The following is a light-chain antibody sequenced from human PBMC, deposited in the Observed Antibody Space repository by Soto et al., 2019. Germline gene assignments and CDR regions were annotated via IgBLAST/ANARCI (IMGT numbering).Light chain of an antibody. CDR1: SSDVGGYNY. CDR2: EVS. J-gene: IGLJ2*01. CDR3: SSYAGSNMV. V-gene: IGLV2-8*01. Sequence: QSALTQPPSASGSPGQSVTISCTGTSSDVGGYNYVSWYQQHPGKAPKLMIYEVSKRPSRVPDRFSGSRSGNTASLTVSGLQAEDEADYYCSSYAGSNMVFGGGTQLTVL.